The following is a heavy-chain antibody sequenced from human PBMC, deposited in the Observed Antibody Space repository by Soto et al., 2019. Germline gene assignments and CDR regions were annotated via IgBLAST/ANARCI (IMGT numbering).Heavy chain of an antibody. J-gene: IGHJ6*02. Sequence: GEPLKISCKGSSASFTSYWIGSVRQMPGKGLEWTGIIYPGDSETRDSPSFQVQVTISADRSISTAYLQWSSLKGSDTAMYYCARHGGDYPNYYYYGMDVGGQGATVTVSS. D-gene: IGHD4-17*01. V-gene: IGHV5-51*01. CDR3: ARHGGDYPNYYYYGMDV. CDR1: SASFTSYW. CDR2: IYPGDSET.